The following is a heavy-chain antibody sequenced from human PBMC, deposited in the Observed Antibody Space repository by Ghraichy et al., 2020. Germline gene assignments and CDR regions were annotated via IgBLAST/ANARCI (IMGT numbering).Heavy chain of an antibody. CDR2: TYYRSKWYN. CDR3: ARDLPGIAVAGVWFDP. V-gene: IGHV6-1*01. J-gene: IGHJ5*02. Sequence: SQTLSLTCAISGDSVSSHSAAWNWIRQSPSRGLEWLGRTYYRSKWYNDYAVSVKSRITINPDTSKNQFSLQLNSVTPEDTAVYYCARDLPGIAVAGVWFDPWGQGTLVTVSS. CDR1: GDSVSSHSAA. D-gene: IGHD6-19*01.